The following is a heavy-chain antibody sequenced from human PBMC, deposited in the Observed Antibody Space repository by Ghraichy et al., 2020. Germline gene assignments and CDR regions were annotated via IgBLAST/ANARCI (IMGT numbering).Heavy chain of an antibody. D-gene: IGHD3-22*01. CDR3: AKDGQRRYYYDSSEDYFDY. Sequence: GESLNISCAASGFTFSSYAMNWVRQAPGKGLEWVSAISGSGGSTYYADSVKGRFTISRDNSKNTLYLQMNSLRAEDTAVYYCAKDGQRRYYYDSSEDYFDYWGQGTLVTVSS. CDR2: ISGSGGST. V-gene: IGHV3-23*01. J-gene: IGHJ4*02. CDR1: GFTFSSYA.